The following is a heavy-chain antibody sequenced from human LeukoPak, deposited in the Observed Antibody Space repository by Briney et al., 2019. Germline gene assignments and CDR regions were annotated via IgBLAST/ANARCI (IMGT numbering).Heavy chain of an antibody. Sequence: GGSLRLSCAASGFTFSSYSMNWVRQAPGKGLEWVSSISSSSYIYYADSVKGRFTISRDNAKNSLYLQMNSLRAEDTAVYYCARYPHCSSTSCYTNWFDPWGQGTLVTVSS. J-gene: IGHJ5*02. D-gene: IGHD2-2*02. CDR2: ISSSSYI. V-gene: IGHV3-21*01. CDR1: GFTFSSYS. CDR3: ARYPHCSSTSCYTNWFDP.